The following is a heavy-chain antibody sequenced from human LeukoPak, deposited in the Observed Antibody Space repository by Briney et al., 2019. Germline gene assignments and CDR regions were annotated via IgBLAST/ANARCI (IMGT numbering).Heavy chain of an antibody. CDR1: GGSISSYY. CDR2: IDTSGNT. J-gene: IGHJ3*02. Sequence: SETLSLTCTVSGGSISSYYWSWTRQPAGKGLEWIGRIDTSGNTNYNPSLKSRVTISVDTSKNQFSLKLSSVTAADTAVYYCARRYCSGGSCYSERGAFDIWGQGTMVTVSS. CDR3: ARRYCSGGSCYSERGAFDI. D-gene: IGHD2-15*01. V-gene: IGHV4-4*07.